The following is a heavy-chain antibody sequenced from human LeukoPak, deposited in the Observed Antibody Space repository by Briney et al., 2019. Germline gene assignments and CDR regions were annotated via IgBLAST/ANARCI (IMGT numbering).Heavy chain of an antibody. CDR1: GFTFSSYW. J-gene: IGHJ4*02. CDR3: ATGSRSSGRYYFDY. V-gene: IGHV3-7*01. Sequence: GGSLGLPCAASGFTFSSYWMSSVRQAPGKGLQWVANIKQDGSEKYYVDSVKGRFTISRDNAKNSLYLQMNSLRAEDTAVYYCATGSRSSGRYYFDYWGQGTLVTVSS. D-gene: IGHD6-19*01. CDR2: IKQDGSEK.